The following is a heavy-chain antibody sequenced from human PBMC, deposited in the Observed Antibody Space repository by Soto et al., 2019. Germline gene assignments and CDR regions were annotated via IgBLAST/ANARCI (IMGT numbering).Heavy chain of an antibody. CDR3: ARLGLGGYYYYYYMDV. CDR2: IYPGDSDT. Sequence: GESLKISCKGSGYSFTSYWIGWVRQMPGKGLEWMGIIYPGDSDTRYSPSFQGQVTISADKSIGTAYLQWSSLKASDTAMYYCARLGLGGYYYYYYMDVWGKGTTVTVSS. V-gene: IGHV5-51*01. CDR1: GYSFTSYW. J-gene: IGHJ6*03. D-gene: IGHD3-16*01.